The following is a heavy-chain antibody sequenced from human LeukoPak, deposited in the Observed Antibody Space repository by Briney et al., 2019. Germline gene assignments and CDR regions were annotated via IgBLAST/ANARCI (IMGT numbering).Heavy chain of an antibody. CDR3: AKGPPGDFWSGYLFDP. Sequence: PGRSLRLSCAASGFTFSSYAMSWVRQAPGKGLEWVSAISGSGGSTYYADSVKGRFTISRDNSKNTLYLQMNSLRAEDTAVYYCAKGPPGDFWSGYLFDPWGQGTLVTVSS. V-gene: IGHV3-23*01. CDR1: GFTFSSYA. CDR2: ISGSGGST. J-gene: IGHJ5*02. D-gene: IGHD3-3*01.